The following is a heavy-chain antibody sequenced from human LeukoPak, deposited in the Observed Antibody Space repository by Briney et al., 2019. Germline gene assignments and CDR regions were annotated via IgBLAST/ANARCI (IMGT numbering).Heavy chain of an antibody. CDR2: ISYDGSNK. CDR1: GFTFSSYG. Sequence: GGSLRLSCAASGFTFSSYGMHWVRQAPGKGLEWVAVISYDGSNKYYADSVKGRFTISRDNSKNTLYLQMNSLRAEDTAVYCCAKESPTYYYDSSGYYPYYFDYWGQGTLVTVSS. D-gene: IGHD3-22*01. V-gene: IGHV3-30*18. CDR3: AKESPTYYYDSSGYYPYYFDY. J-gene: IGHJ4*02.